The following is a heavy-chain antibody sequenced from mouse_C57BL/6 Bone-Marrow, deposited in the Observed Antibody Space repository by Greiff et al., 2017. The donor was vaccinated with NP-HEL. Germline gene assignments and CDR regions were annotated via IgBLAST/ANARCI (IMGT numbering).Heavy chain of an antibody. Sequence: VQLKQSGPELVKPGDSVKISCKASGYSFTGYFMNWVMQSHGKSLEWIGRINPYNGDTFYNQKFKGKATLTVDKSSSTAHMELRSLTSEDSAVYYCARGYYYGSPFDYWGQGTTLTVSS. CDR3: ARGYYYGSPFDY. CDR1: GYSFTGYF. D-gene: IGHD1-1*01. J-gene: IGHJ2*01. V-gene: IGHV1-20*01. CDR2: INPYNGDT.